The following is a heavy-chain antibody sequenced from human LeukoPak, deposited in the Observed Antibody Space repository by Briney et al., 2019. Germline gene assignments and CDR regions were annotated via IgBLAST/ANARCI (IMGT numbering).Heavy chain of an antibody. V-gene: IGHV1-3*01. J-gene: IGHJ4*02. D-gene: IGHD3-10*01. CDR3: ARAPRNGFGELPTDY. CDR1: GYTFTSYA. CDR2: MNAGNGNT. Sequence: ASVKVSCKASGYTFTSYAMHWVRQAPGQRRGWRGGMNAGNGNTKYSQKFQGRVTITRDTSASTAYMELSSLRSEDTAVYYCARAPRNGFGELPTDYWGQGTLVTVSS.